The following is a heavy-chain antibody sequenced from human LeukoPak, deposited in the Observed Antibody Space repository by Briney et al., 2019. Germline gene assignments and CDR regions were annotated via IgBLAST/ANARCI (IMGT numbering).Heavy chain of an antibody. V-gene: IGHV3-30*02. CDR2: IRFDGSYN. CDR1: RFTFSSYG. Sequence: PGGSLRLSCAASRFTFSSYGMHWVRQAPGKGLEWVAFIRFDGSYNYYADSVKGRFTISRDNSKNTLYLQMNSLRAEDTALYYCARAIVYWFFDLWGRGTLVTVSS. D-gene: IGHD3-22*01. J-gene: IGHJ2*01. CDR3: ARAIVYWFFDL.